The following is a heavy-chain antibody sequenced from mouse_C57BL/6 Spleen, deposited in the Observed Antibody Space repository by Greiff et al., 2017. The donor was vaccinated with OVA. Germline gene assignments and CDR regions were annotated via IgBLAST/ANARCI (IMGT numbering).Heavy chain of an antibody. V-gene: IGHV8-8*01. Sequence: QVTLKESGPGILQPSQTLSLTCSFSGFSLSTFGMGVGWIRQPSGKGLEWLAHIWWDDDKYYNPALKSRLTLSHDTSKHQVFLKIDNVDTADTATYYCDRMGNGGYDGAAWFAYWGQGTLVTVSA. D-gene: IGHD2-2*01. CDR3: DRMGNGGYDGAAWFAY. CDR2: IWWDDDK. CDR1: GFSLSTFGMG. J-gene: IGHJ3*01.